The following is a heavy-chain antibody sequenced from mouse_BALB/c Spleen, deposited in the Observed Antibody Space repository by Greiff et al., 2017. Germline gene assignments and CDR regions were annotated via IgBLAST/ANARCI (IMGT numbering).Heavy chain of an antibody. J-gene: IGHJ1*01. CDR3: TRAYYYGSSYAWYFDV. D-gene: IGHD1-1*01. V-gene: IGHV6-6*02. CDR2: IRLKSNNYAT. CDR1: GFTFSNYW. Sequence: EVMLVESGGGLVQPGGSMKLSCVASGFTFSNYWMNWVRQSPEKGLEWVAEIRLKSNNYATHYAESVKGRFTISRDDSKSSVYLQMNNLRAEDTGIYYCTRAYYYGSSYAWYFDVWGAGTTVTVSS.